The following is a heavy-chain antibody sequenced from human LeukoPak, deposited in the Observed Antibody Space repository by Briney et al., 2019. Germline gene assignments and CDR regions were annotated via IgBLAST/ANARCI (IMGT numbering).Heavy chain of an antibody. Sequence: SETLSLTCTVSGGSISSTSYSWDWIRQPPGKGLEWIGSIYYSGSTYYNPSLKSRVTMSVDTSKNQFSLKLSSVTAADTAVYYCARHLSSSYNWFDPWGQGTLVTVSS. CDR2: IYYSGST. J-gene: IGHJ5*02. V-gene: IGHV4-39*01. CDR3: ARHLSSSYNWFDP. D-gene: IGHD2-2*01. CDR1: GGSISSTSYS.